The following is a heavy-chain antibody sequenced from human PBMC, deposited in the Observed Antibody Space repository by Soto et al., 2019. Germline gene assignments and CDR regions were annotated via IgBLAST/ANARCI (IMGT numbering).Heavy chain of an antibody. CDR2: IIPLFGTG. D-gene: IGHD6-13*01. CDR1: GGAFNSYS. J-gene: IGHJ5*02. V-gene: IGHV1-69*06. Sequence: ASVKVSCKASGGAFNSYSNSWVRQAPGQGLEWMGGIIPLFGTGNNALKFEGIVTVTADTSTCTAYMDQSSLKSDDTAVDYWARGAPAHIAAAGPGWFAPWGQGTLVTVSS. CDR3: ARGAPAHIAAAGPGWFAP.